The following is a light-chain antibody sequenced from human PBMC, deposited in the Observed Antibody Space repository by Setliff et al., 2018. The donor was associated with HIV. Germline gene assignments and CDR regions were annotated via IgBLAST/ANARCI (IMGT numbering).Light chain of an antibody. V-gene: IGLV2-8*01. Sequence: QSVLAQPPSASGSPGQSVTISCTGTSSDVGGYDYVSWYQQHPGKAPKLMIHEVNKRPSGVPNRFSGSKSDNTASLTVSGLQAEDEADYYCSSYAGSNTPYVFGTGTKVTVL. CDR3: SSYAGSNTPYV. CDR1: SSDVGGYDY. CDR2: EVN. J-gene: IGLJ1*01.